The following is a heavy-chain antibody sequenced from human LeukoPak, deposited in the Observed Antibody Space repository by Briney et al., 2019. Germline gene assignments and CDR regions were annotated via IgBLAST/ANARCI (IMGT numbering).Heavy chain of an antibody. CDR3: ARYILYYYDRSARGAFDI. D-gene: IGHD3-22*01. J-gene: IGHJ3*02. Sequence: SETLSLTCIVSGGSISSSSYYWGWIRPPPGKGLEWIGSIYYGGSTYYHPSLKRRVTIVVDTTKKQSSLKLSSVTATATAVYYCARYILYYYDRSARGAFDIWGPGTMVTVSS. V-gene: IGHV4-39*07. CDR1: GGSISSSSYY. CDR2: IYYGGST.